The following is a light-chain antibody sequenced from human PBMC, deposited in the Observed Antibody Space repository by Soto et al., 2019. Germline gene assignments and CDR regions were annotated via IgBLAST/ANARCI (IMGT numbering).Light chain of an antibody. Sequence: QSALTQPASVSGSPGQSITISCTGTSSDVGGYIYVSWYRQHPGKAPKPIIYEVSNRPSGVSNRFSGSKSGNTASLTISGLQAEDEADYCCSSYTSITTLVFGTGTKVTVL. CDR1: SSDVGGYIY. CDR3: SSYTSITTLV. CDR2: EVS. J-gene: IGLJ1*01. V-gene: IGLV2-14*01.